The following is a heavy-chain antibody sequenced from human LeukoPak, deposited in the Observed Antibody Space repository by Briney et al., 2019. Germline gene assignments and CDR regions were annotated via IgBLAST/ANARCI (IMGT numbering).Heavy chain of an antibody. CDR2: IIPIFGTA. V-gene: IGHV1-69*06. CDR3: ARDIAVGGSLFP. D-gene: IGHD6-19*01. J-gene: IGHJ5*02. Sequence: SVKVSFKSVGGSFSSYALTWVRQAPGQGFEWMGRIIPIFGTANYSQKFQGRGTLTADSATRTAYMELSSLPSDDTDVYYCARDIAVGGSLFPWGQGTLVTVSS. CDR1: GGSFSSYA.